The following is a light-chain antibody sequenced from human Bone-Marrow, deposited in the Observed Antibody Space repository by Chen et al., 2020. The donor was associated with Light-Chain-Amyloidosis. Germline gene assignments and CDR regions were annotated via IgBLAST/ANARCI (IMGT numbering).Light chain of an antibody. CDR3: QSADSSGTDEVI. Sequence: SYELTQPPSVSVSPGQTARIPCSGDDLPTKYAYWYQQKPGQAPVLVIHRDTERPSGISERFSGSSSGTTATLTISGVQAEGEADYHCQSADSSGTDEVIFGGGTKLTVL. CDR1: DLPTKY. J-gene: IGLJ2*01. CDR2: RDT. V-gene: IGLV3-25*02.